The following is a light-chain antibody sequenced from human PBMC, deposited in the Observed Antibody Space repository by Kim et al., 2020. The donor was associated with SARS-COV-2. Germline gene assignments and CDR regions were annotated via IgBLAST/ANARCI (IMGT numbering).Light chain of an antibody. CDR2: RNN. Sequence: GHRATLSCSRCRPNIGTNPVNCYHQLPGTPPQLLIYRNNQRPSGVPARFSGSMSATSASLAISWLQSQDEADYYCAAWDDSLNGPVFGGGTQLPVL. CDR1: RPNIGTNP. J-gene: IGLJ2*01. CDR3: AAWDDSLNGPV. V-gene: IGLV1-44*01.